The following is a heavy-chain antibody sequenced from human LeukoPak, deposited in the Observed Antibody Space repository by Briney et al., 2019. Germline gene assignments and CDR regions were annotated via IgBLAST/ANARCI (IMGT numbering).Heavy chain of an antibody. CDR1: GGSISSYY. D-gene: IGHD3-22*01. V-gene: IGHV4-4*07. CDR2: MSASGST. J-gene: IGHJ5*02. Sequence: KPSETLSLICTVSGGSISSYYWSWIRQPAGRGLEWIGRMSASGSTNYSPSLKSRVTMSVDTSKNQFSLRLNSVTAADTAVYYCARVYYYDSSGYYWFDPWGQGTLVTVSS. CDR3: ARVYYYDSSGYYWFDP.